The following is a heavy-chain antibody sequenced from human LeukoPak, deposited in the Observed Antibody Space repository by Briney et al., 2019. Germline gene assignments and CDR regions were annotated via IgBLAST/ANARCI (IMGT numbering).Heavy chain of an antibody. CDR3: AKDKGMRYCSGGSCYSEPSNWFDP. Sequence: GGSLRLSCAASGFTFSDYYMSWIRQAPGKGLEWVSYISSSGGSTYYADSVKGRFTISRDNSKNTLYLQMNSLRAEDTAVYYCAKDKGMRYCSGGSCYSEPSNWFDPWGQGTLVTVSS. J-gene: IGHJ5*02. V-gene: IGHV3-11*01. D-gene: IGHD2-15*01. CDR1: GFTFSDYY. CDR2: ISSSGGST.